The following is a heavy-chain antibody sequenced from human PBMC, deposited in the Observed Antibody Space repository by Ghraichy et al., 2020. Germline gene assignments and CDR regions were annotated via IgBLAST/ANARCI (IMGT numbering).Heavy chain of an antibody. CDR2: IYYSGST. D-gene: IGHD6-13*01. CDR1: GGSISSYY. J-gene: IGHJ3*02. CDR3: ARGYGGAAAGVDAFDI. Sequence: SETLSLTCTVSGGSISSYYWSWIRQPPGKGLEWIGYIYYSGSTNYNPSLKSRVTISVDTSKNQFSLKLSSVTAVDTAVYYCARGYGGAAAGVDAFDIWGQGTMVTVSS. V-gene: IGHV4-59*01.